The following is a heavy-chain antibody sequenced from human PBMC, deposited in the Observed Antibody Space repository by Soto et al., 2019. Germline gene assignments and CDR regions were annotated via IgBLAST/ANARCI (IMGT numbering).Heavy chain of an antibody. CDR2: INHVGGT. CDR3: ARRSAFYDSSGYYDD. D-gene: IGHD3-22*01. Sequence: PSETLSLTCAVYGGFLSESYWTWIRQPPGKGLEWIGEINHVGGTNYNPSLKSRVTISVDTSKNQFSLKLSSVTAADTAVYYCARRSAFYDSSGYYDDWGQGTLVTVSS. CDR1: GGFLSESY. J-gene: IGHJ4*02. V-gene: IGHV4-34*09.